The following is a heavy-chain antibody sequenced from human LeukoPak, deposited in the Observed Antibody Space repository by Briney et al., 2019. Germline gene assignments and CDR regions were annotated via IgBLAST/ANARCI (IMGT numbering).Heavy chain of an antibody. Sequence: GGSLRLSCAASGNYWMHWVRQAPGKGLVWVSHINSDGSWTSYADSVKGRFTISKDNAKNTVYLQMNSLRAEDTAVYHCARDSYTNGWGNFDCWGQGTLVTVSS. D-gene: IGHD6-19*01. CDR2: INSDGSWT. V-gene: IGHV3-74*01. CDR1: GNYW. J-gene: IGHJ4*02. CDR3: ARDSYTNGWGNFDC.